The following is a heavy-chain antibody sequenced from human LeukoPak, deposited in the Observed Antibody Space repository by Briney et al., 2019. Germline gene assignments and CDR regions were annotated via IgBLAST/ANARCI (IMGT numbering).Heavy chain of an antibody. Sequence: GASVKVSCKASGYTFTSYDINWVRQATGQGLEWMGWMNPNSGNTGYAQKFQGRVTMTRNTSISTAYMELSSLKSEDTAVYYCARVPPKTFYFGSGSYYNVPFDYWGRGTLVTVSS. D-gene: IGHD3-10*01. V-gene: IGHV1-8*01. CDR1: GYTFTSYD. CDR2: MNPNSGNT. J-gene: IGHJ4*02. CDR3: ARVPPKTFYFGSGSYYNVPFDY.